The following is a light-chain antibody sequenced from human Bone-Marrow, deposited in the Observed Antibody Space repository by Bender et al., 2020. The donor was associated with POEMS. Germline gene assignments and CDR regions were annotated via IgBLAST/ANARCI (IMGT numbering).Light chain of an antibody. V-gene: IGLV3-10*01. CDR1: ALPKRY. J-gene: IGLJ2*01. CDR3: CSYAGRSTVV. Sequence: SYELTQAPSVSVSPGQTARITCSGDALPKRYVYWYQQRSGQAPVLVIYEDIKRPSGIPDRFSGSKSGNRASLTVSGLQAEDEAYYYCCSYAGRSTVVFGGGTKLTVL. CDR2: EDI.